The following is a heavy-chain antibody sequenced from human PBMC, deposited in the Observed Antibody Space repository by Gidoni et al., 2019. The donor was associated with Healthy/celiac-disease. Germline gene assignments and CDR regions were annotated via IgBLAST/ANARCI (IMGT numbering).Heavy chain of an antibody. CDR1: GFTFSSYA. D-gene: IGHD3-16*01. V-gene: IGHV3-30*04. Sequence: QVQLVESGGGVVQPGGSLRLSCAASGFTFSSYAMHWVRQAPGKGLEWVAVISYEGSNKYYADSVKGRFTISRDNSKNTLYLQMNSLRAEDTAVYYCARDRVGWGQGTLVTVSS. CDR2: ISYEGSNK. CDR3: ARDRVG. J-gene: IGHJ4*02.